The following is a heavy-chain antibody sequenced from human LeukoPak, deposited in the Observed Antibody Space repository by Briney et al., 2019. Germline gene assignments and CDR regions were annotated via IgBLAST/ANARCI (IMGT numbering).Heavy chain of an antibody. CDR1: GYTFTNYW. V-gene: IGHV5-51*01. D-gene: IGHD5-18*01. Sequence: GESLKISCKVSGYTFTNYWIGWVRQMPGKGLEWMGTIYPGDSDTRYSPSFEGQVTMSVDKSITTAYLQWSSLKASDTAMYYCARSAYSYGPLYYFDYWGQGTLANVSS. CDR3: ARSAYSYGPLYYFDY. CDR2: IYPGDSDT. J-gene: IGHJ4*02.